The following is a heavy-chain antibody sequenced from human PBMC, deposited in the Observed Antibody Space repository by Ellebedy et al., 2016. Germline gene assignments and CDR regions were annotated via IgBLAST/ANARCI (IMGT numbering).Heavy chain of an antibody. CDR2: IKQDGSEK. Sequence: GGSLRLSCAASGFTFSSYWMSWVRQAPGKGLEWVANIKQDGSEKYYVDSVKGRFTISRDNAKNSLYLQMNSLRAEDTAVYYCARVPSTVVTRVQDYWGQGTLVTVSS. D-gene: IGHD4-23*01. V-gene: IGHV3-7*04. J-gene: IGHJ4*02. CDR3: ARVPSTVVTRVQDY. CDR1: GFTFSSYW.